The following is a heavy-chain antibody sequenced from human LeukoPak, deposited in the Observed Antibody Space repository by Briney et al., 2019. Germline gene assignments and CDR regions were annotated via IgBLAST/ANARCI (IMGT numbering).Heavy chain of an antibody. CDR1: GGSVNNYY. V-gene: IGHV4-59*02. CDR2: IYDSGST. J-gene: IGHJ4*02. CDR3: ARGNDYSNPPLGY. D-gene: IGHD4-11*01. Sequence: SEALSLTCAVSGGSVNNYYWSWIRQPPDKGLEWIGYIYDSGSTNYNPSLKSRVTTSLDTSKNQVSLELSSVTAADTAVYYCARGNDYSNPPLGYWGQGTLVTVSS.